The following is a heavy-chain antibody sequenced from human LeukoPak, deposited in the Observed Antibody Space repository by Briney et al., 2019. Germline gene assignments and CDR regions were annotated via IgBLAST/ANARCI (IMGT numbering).Heavy chain of an antibody. Sequence: GDSVKVSCKASGYTYTSYGITWVRQAPGQGLEWMAWINTYNGKTNYAQKVQGRVTLATDTSTRTADMELRTLTSDDTAVYSCARGKVTTPPYYYGLDVWGQGTTVIVSS. D-gene: IGHD2-21*02. CDR2: INTYNGKT. V-gene: IGHV1-18*01. CDR3: ARGKVTTPPYYYGLDV. CDR1: GYTYTSYG. J-gene: IGHJ6*02.